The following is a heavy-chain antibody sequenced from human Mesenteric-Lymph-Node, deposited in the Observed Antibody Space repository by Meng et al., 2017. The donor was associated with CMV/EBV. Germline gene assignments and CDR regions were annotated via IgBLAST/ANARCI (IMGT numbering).Heavy chain of an antibody. D-gene: IGHD2-8*01. CDR3: ARNPRTNGVFHFDY. J-gene: IGHJ4*02. Sequence: SETLSLTCPVSGYSITSNYYWAWIRQPPGEGLEWIASMYHNLATYYNPSLKSRVTISLDTSKNQFSLKLTSVTAADTAVYYCARNPRTNGVFHFDYWGQGMLVTVSS. V-gene: IGHV4-38-2*01. CDR1: GYSITSNYY. CDR2: MYHNLAT.